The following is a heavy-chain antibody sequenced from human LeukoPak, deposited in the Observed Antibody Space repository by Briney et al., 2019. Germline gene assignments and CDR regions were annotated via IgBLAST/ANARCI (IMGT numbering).Heavy chain of an antibody. J-gene: IGHJ4*02. CDR3: ASIDSRY. V-gene: IGHV1-46*01. D-gene: IGHD6-13*01. CDR2: INPSGGST. CDR1: GYSFTNYY. Sequence: EASVKVSCKASGYSFTNYYMHWVRQAPGRGLEWMGMINPSGGSTTYAQKFQGRVTMTRNTSISTAYMELSSLGSEDTAVYYCASIDSRYWGQGTLVTVSS.